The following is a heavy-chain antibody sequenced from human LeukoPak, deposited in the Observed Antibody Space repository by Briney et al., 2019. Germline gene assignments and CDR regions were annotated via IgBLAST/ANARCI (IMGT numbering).Heavy chain of an antibody. CDR2: INHSGST. D-gene: IGHD5-24*01. V-gene: IGHV4-34*01. CDR1: GGSFSGYY. Sequence: SSETLSLTCAVYGGSFSGYYWSWIRQSPGKGLEWIGEINHSGSTNYNPSLKSRVTISVDTSNNQLSLKLTSVTAADTAVYYCARESPVRDGYFYYYYMDVWGKGTTVTISS. CDR3: ARESPVRDGYFYYYYMDV. J-gene: IGHJ6*03.